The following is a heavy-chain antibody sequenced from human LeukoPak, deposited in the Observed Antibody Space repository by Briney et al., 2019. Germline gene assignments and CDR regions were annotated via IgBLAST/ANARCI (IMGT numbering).Heavy chain of an antibody. V-gene: IGHV4-59*01. Sequence: PSETLSLTCAVYGGSFSGYYWSWIRQPPGKGLEWIGYIYYSGSTNYNPSLKSRVTISVDTSKNQFSLKLSSVTAADTAVYYCARDLVGAFDIWGQGTMVTVSS. CDR2: IYYSGST. CDR3: ARDLVGAFDI. CDR1: GGSFSGYY. J-gene: IGHJ3*02. D-gene: IGHD2-21*01.